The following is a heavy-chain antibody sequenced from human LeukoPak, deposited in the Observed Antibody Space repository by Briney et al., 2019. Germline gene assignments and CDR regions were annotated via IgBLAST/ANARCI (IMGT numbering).Heavy chain of an antibody. CDR2: INHSGST. Sequence: PSETLSLTCAVYGGSFSGYYWSWIRQPPGKGLEWIGEINHSGSTNYNPSLKSRVTISVDTSKSQFSLKLSSVTAADTAVYYCARGRYYYGSGSSGNWLDPWGQGTLVTVSS. J-gene: IGHJ5*02. D-gene: IGHD3-10*01. V-gene: IGHV4-34*01. CDR1: GGSFSGYY. CDR3: ARGRYYYGSGSSGNWLDP.